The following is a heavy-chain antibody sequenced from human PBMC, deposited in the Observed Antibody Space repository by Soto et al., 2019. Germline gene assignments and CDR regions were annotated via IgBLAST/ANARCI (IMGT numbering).Heavy chain of an antibody. CDR1: GGPISTSPYY. V-gene: IGHV4-39*01. J-gene: IGHJ4*02. D-gene: IGHD6-13*01. CDR3: ARGSSSCPDY. CDR2: MTYGGGTA. Sequence: SETLSLTCTVSGGPISTSPYYWGWVRQSPGKGLKWIGSMTYGGGTAYYNPSLNSRVTISVDTAKNQFSLRLSSVTAADTAVYYCARGSSSCPDYWGQGTLVTV.